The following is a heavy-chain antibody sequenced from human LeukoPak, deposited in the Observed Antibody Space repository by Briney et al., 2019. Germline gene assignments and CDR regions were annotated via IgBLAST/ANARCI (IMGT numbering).Heavy chain of an antibody. D-gene: IGHD3-22*01. CDR1: GYTFTSYG. J-gene: IGHJ4*02. V-gene: IGHV1-18*01. CDR2: ISAYNGNT. Sequence: ASVKVSCKASGYTFTSYGISWVRQAPGLGLEWMGWISAYNGNTNYAQKLQGRVTTTTDTSTSTAYMELRSLRSDDTAVYYCARDPYYYDSSGYHTPYYFDYWGQGTLVTVSS. CDR3: ARDPYYYDSSGYHTPYYFDY.